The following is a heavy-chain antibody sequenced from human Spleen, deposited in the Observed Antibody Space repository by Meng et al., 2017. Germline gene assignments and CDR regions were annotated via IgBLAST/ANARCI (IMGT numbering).Heavy chain of an antibody. CDR1: GYTFIDAY. V-gene: IGHV1-2*06. CDR2: IIPSSGDA. CDR3: ARDGGNYDFDY. J-gene: IGHJ4*02. Sequence: ASVKVSCKASGYTFIDAYVHWVRQAPGQGLEWMGRIIPSSGDANSAQKFLGRVTLTWDTSISTAYMELSSLRSGDTAIYYCARDGGNYDFDYWGQGTLVTVSS. D-gene: IGHD1-7*01.